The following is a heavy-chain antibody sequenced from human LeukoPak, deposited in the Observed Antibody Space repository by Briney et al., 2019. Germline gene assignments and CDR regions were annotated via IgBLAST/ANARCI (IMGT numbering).Heavy chain of an antibody. V-gene: IGHV4-59*11. CDR2: IYYSGTT. J-gene: IGHJ4*02. Sequence: SETLSLTCTVSGGSIRTHYWNWIRQSPGRGLEWIGYIYYSGTTNQNPSLKGRVTLSVDTSKNQFSLKLSSVTAADTAVYYCARGRDYDILTGYSLPGYWGQGTLVTVSS. CDR1: GGSIRTHY. CDR3: ARGRDYDILTGYSLPGY. D-gene: IGHD3-9*01.